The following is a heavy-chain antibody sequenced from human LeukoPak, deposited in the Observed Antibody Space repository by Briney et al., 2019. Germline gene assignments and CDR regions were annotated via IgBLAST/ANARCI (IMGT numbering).Heavy chain of an antibody. V-gene: IGHV1-18*01. J-gene: IGHJ4*02. Sequence: ASVTVSFTTSVYTLINYGINWVRQAPGQGQEWMGWMSLKSGSGGYAQRVQGRVTLTTDTSTNTAYMELRSLRADDTAVYYCARVSYLRPYQLDSWGQGTLVSISS. CDR1: VYTLINYG. CDR3: ARVSYLRPYQLDS. D-gene: IGHD2-2*01. CDR2: MSLKSGSG.